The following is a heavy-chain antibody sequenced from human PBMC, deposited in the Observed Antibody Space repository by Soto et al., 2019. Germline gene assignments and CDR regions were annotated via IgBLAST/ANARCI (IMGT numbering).Heavy chain of an antibody. CDR2: IDPSGDST. CDR1: GYTFTNYY. CDR3: ARGWSIAVAGTGWFDP. Sequence: ASVKVSCKASGYTFTNYYMHWVRQAPGQGLEWMGIIDPSGDSTSYAQKFQGRVTMTWDTSTSTVYMELSSLRSEDTAVYYCARGWSIAVAGTGWFDPWGHGTLVTV. V-gene: IGHV1-46*01. J-gene: IGHJ5*02. D-gene: IGHD6-19*01.